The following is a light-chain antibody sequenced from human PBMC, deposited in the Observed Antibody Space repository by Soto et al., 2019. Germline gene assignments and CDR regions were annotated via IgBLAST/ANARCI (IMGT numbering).Light chain of an antibody. J-gene: IGKJ5*01. Sequence: IVRTQSPATLSVSPGERVTLSCRARQSVGSNLAWYQQKPGQAPRLLIYGASTRATGIPARFSGSGSETDFTLTISSLQSEDSAVYYCQQYHNWPPITFGQGTRLEIK. CDR1: QSVGSN. CDR3: QQYHNWPPIT. V-gene: IGKV3-15*01. CDR2: GAS.